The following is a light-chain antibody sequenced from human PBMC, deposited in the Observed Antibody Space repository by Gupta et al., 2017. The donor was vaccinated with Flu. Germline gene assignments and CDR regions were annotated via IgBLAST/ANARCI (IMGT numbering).Light chain of an antibody. Sequence: DIQMTQSPSSLSASIGDRVTITCQASQDISNYLNWFQQKPEKAPNLLIYDASNLDTGVPSRFSGSGCGTDFTFTISSLQLEDVAIYYCKQEDSLPLTFGQGTKVEIK. V-gene: IGKV1-33*01. CDR1: QDISNY. CDR3: KQEDSLPLT. J-gene: IGKJ1*01. CDR2: DAS.